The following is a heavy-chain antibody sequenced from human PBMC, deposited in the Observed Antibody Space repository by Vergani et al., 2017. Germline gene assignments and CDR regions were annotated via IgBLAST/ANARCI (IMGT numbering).Heavy chain of an antibody. CDR2: SIPFVTVP. D-gene: IGHD1-14*01. CDR1: GDTFTSYA. CDR3: ARPTGLTTAPAA. J-gene: IGHJ5*02. Sequence: QVHLVQSGAEVKKPGSSVKISCKVSGDTFTSYAISWVRQAPGQGLEWMGGSIPFVTVPTFAQTFQGRVSITADGSTSTVYMELRGLRSEDTAVFYCARPTGLTTAPAAWGQGTLVTVSS. V-gene: IGHV1-69*12.